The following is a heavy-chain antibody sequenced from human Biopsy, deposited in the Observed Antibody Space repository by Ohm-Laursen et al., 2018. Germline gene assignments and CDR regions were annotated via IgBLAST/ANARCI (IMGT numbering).Heavy chain of an antibody. CDR2: ISASGNHI. D-gene: IGHD2-8*01. J-gene: IGHJ4*02. CDR3: ARDGEAKYCKHGVCPSDF. CDR1: GFDFSDYS. Sequence: SLRLSCSASGFDFSDYSMSWVRQAPGKGLEWVSSISASGNHIYYTDSVKGRFTVSRDNGKNSVYLQMNSLRVEDTAVYYCARDGEAKYCKHGVCPSDFWGQGTLVTASS. V-gene: IGHV3-21*01.